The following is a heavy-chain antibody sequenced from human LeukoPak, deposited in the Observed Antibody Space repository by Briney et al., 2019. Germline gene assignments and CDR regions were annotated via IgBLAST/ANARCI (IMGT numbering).Heavy chain of an antibody. J-gene: IGHJ3*02. CDR2: IIPILGIA. V-gene: IGHV1-69*04. Sequence: SVKVSCKASGGTFSSYAISWVRQAPGQGLEWMGRIIPILGIANYAQKSQGRVTITADKSTSTAYMELSSLRSEDTAVYYCARGRDVVVAAALGIWGQGTMVTVSS. D-gene: IGHD2-15*01. CDR3: ARGRDVVVAAALGI. CDR1: GGTFSSYA.